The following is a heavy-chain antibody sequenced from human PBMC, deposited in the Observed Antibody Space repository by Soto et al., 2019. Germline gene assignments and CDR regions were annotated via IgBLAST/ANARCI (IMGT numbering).Heavy chain of an antibody. J-gene: IGHJ4*02. CDR1: AGTFSSYA. D-gene: IGHD1-26*01. CDR2: LIPISGTA. CDR3: VTPWDGDH. Sequence: QVQVVQSGAEVKKPGSSVKVSCKGSAGTFSSYAVSWVRQAPGQGLEWMGGLIPISGTAKYAPKFQGRVAVTADESMTTAYMALRSLTSDDTAMYYCVTPWDGDHWGQGTLVIVSS. V-gene: IGHV1-69*01.